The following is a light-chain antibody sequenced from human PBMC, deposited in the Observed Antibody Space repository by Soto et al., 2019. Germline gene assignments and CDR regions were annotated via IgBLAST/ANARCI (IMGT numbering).Light chain of an antibody. CDR2: EVS. Sequence: QSALTQPASVSGSPGQSITISCTGTSSDIGSNNYVSWFQQRPGKAPTLIIYEVSNRPSGVSTHFSGSKSGNTASLTISGLLHEDEAEYYCSLYTTSTRLFGGGTKLTVL. J-gene: IGLJ3*02. CDR1: SSDIGSNNY. CDR3: SLYTTSTRL. V-gene: IGLV2-14*01.